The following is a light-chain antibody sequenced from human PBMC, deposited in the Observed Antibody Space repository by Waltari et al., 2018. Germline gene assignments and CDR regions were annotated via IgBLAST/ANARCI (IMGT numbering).Light chain of an antibody. V-gene: IGKV3-20*01. J-gene: IGKJ3*01. CDR3: QQYGSGGFT. Sequence: EIVLTPSPGPLSLSPGERATLPCRASQSVSSSYLACYQQKPGQAPRLLIYGASSRATGIPDRFSGSGSGTDFTLTISRLEPEDFAVYYCQQYGSGGFTFGPGTKVDIK. CDR2: GAS. CDR1: QSVSSSY.